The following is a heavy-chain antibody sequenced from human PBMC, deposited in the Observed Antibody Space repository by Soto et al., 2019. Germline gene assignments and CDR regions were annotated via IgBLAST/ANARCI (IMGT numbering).Heavy chain of an antibody. CDR2: VEEDGSTK. Sequence: EVQLVESGGGLVQPGGSLRLSCAASGFTFSGYWMSWVRQAPGKGLEWVATVEEDGSTKYYVDSVTGRFTISRANAKNSLYLQMNSLRAEDTAVYYCASPASTGTKRPDYWGQGTLVIVSS. CDR1: GFTFSGYW. D-gene: IGHD1-1*01. V-gene: IGHV3-7*01. CDR3: ASPASTGTKRPDY. J-gene: IGHJ4*02.